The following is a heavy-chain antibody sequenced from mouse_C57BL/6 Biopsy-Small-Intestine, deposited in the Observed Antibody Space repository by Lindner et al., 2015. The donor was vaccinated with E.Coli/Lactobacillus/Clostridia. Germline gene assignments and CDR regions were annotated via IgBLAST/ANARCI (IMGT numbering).Heavy chain of an antibody. CDR1: GYSFTGYN. CDR3: TRGGYAMDY. CDR2: INPYYGTT. V-gene: IGHV1-39*01. J-gene: IGHJ4*01. Sequence: VQLQESGAGLVKPGPSVNISCKASGYSFTGYNMNWVKRSHGKSLEWIGNINPYYGTTTYNQKFKGKATLTVDKSSSTAYMQLNSLTSEDSAVYYCTRGGYAMDYWGQGTSVTVSS.